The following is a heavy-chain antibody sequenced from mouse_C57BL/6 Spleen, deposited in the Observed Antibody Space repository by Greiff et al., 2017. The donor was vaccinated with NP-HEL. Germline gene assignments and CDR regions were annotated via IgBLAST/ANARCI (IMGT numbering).Heavy chain of an antibody. CDR1: GFTFSSYG. J-gene: IGHJ3*01. CDR3: ARRDSNYFAY. D-gene: IGHD2-5*01. CDR2: ISSGGSYT. Sequence: VQLVESGGDLVKPGGSLKLSCAASGFTFSSYGMSWVRQTPDKRLEWVATISSGGSYTYYPDSVKGRFTISRDNAKNTLYLQMSSLKSEDTAMYYCARRDSNYFAYWGQGTLVTVSA. V-gene: IGHV5-6*01.